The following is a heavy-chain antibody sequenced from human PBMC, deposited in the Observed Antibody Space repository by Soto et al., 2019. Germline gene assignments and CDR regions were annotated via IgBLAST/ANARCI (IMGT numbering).Heavy chain of an antibody. CDR1: GYTFTSYG. CDR2: ISAYNGNT. V-gene: IGHV1-18*01. J-gene: IGHJ4*02. D-gene: IGHD3-3*01. CDR3: ARLNYDFWSGSLYYFDY. Sequence: ASVKVSCKASGYTFTSYGISWVRQAPGQGLEWMGWISAYNGNTNYAQKLQGRVTMTTDTSTSTAYMELRSLRSDDTAVYYCARLNYDFWSGSLYYFDYWGQGTLVTVYS.